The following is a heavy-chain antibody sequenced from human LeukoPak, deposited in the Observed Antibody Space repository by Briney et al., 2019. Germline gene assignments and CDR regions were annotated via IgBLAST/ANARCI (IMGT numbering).Heavy chain of an antibody. CDR2: INHSGSA. J-gene: IGHJ4*02. CDR1: GGSLSGSY. D-gene: IGHD3-3*01. Sequence: SETLSLTCAVYGGSLSGSYWSWTRQPPGKGLEWIGEINHSGSANYNPSLKSRVTLSIDKSKNQFSLNLNPVTAADTAVYYCARARRDSGYYKVDYWGQGTLVTVSS. CDR3: ARARRDSGYYKVDY. V-gene: IGHV4-34*01.